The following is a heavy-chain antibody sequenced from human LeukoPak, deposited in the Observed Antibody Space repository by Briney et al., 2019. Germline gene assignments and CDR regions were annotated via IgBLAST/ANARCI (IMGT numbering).Heavy chain of an antibody. D-gene: IGHD6-6*01. CDR2: ISGSGGST. V-gene: IGHV3-23*01. Sequence: PGGSLRLSCAASGFTFSSYTMSWVRQAPGKGLEWDSVISGSGGSTYYADSVKGRFTVSRDNSKNTLYLQMNSLRAEDMAVYYCAKREGSSSRHFDYWGQGTLVTVSS. CDR3: AKREGSSSRHFDY. J-gene: IGHJ4*02. CDR1: GFTFSSYT.